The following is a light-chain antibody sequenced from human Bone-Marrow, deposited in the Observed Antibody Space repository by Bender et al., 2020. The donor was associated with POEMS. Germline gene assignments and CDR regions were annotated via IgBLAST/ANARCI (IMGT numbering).Light chain of an antibody. CDR1: DLGDKY. J-gene: IGLJ2*01. CDR3: QTWDTSTVF. Sequence: SYGVTQPPSVSVSPGQTASITCSGDDLGDKYVAWYQQKPGQSPVLVIYQDTKRPSGIPERFSGSNSGHTATLTISGTQAKDEADYYCQTWDTSTVFFGGGTKLTVL. V-gene: IGLV3-1*01. CDR2: QDT.